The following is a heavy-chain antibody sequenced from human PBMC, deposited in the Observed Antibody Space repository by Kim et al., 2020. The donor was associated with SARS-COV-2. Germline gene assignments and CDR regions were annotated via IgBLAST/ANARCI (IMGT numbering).Heavy chain of an antibody. V-gene: IGHV3-11*01. CDR1: GFSLSDHY. CDR2: ISSRGSPI. D-gene: IGHD6-19*01. J-gene: IGHJ4*01. Sequence: GGSLRLSCAASGFSLSDHYMSWIRQAPGRGLEWISYISSRGSPIYYADSVRGRFTISRDNANNALFLQMSSLRPEDTAVYYCARGRSSGWAYWGHGAQV. CDR3: ARGRSSGWAY.